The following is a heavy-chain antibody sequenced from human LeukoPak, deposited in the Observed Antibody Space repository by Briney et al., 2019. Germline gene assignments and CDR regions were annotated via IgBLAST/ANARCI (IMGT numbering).Heavy chain of an antibody. D-gene: IGHD6-19*01. V-gene: IGHV4-38-2*02. CDR3: ARGYTSGWSPALDI. J-gene: IGHJ3*02. CDR1: GYSISSGYY. Sequence: PSETLSLTCTVSGYSISSGYYWGWIRQPPGKGLEWIGSIYHSGSTYYNPSLKSRVTISVDTSKNQFSLKLSSVTAADTAVYYCARGYTSGWSPALDIWGQGTMVTVSS. CDR2: IYHSGST.